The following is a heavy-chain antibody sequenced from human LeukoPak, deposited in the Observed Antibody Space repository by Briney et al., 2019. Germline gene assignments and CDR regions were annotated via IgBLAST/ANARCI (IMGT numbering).Heavy chain of an antibody. CDR3: ARDPDPMTGVSFDY. J-gene: IGHJ4*02. D-gene: IGHD3-10*01. CDR2: ISGSGGST. Sequence: GRSLRLSCAASGFTFSSYAISWVRQAPGKWLEWVSAISGSGGSTYYADSVKGRFTISRDNSKNTLYLQMNSLRAEDTAVYYCARDPDPMTGVSFDYWGQGTLVTVSS. V-gene: IGHV3-23*01. CDR1: GFTFSSYA.